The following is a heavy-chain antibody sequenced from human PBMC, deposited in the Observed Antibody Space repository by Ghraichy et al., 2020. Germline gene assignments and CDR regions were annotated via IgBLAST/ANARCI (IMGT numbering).Heavy chain of an antibody. J-gene: IGHJ4*02. V-gene: IGHV3-23*01. Sequence: GESQNISCAASGFTFSSKAMSWVRQAPGKGLEWVSALSGSGDSTYYADSVRGRFTISRDNSKKTLYLQMNSLRAEDTAVYYCARDLNYGLDYWGQGTLVTVSS. D-gene: IGHD3-10*01. CDR2: LSGSGDST. CDR3: ARDLNYGLDY. CDR1: GFTFSSKA.